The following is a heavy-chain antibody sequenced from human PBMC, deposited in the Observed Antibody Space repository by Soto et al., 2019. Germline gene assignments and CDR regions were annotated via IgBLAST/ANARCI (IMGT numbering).Heavy chain of an antibody. CDR2: ISGSGGST. Sequence: PGGSLRTSRAARGFIFISYSLRRVPPAPRKGVEWVSAISGSGGSTYYADSVKGRFTISRDNSKNTLYLQMNSLRAEDTDVYYCAKDQLYIRGVIHNWFDPWGQGTLVTVSS. CDR3: AKDQLYIRGVIHNWFDP. CDR1: GFIFISYS. V-gene: IGHV3-23*01. J-gene: IGHJ5*02. D-gene: IGHD3-10*02.